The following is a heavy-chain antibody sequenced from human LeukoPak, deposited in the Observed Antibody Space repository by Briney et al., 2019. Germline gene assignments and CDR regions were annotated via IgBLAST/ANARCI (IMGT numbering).Heavy chain of an antibody. V-gene: IGHV3-21*01. CDR2: ITGSSNYI. J-gene: IGHJ4*02. CDR1: GFTLRSYS. Sequence: PGGSLRLSCAASGFTLRSYSMDWVRQAPGKGLEWVSSITGSSNYIYYADSLKGRCTISRDNAKNSLFLQMNSLRAEDTAVYYCARGIGAAGQYYFDSWGQGTLVTVSS. CDR3: ARGIGAAGQYYFDS. D-gene: IGHD6-13*01.